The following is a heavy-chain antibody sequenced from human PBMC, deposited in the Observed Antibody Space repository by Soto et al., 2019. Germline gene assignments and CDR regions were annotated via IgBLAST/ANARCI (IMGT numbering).Heavy chain of an antibody. CDR3: ASAGIAAAGGPRAFDY. D-gene: IGHD6-13*01. J-gene: IGHJ4*02. V-gene: IGHV4-39*01. Sequence: SETLSLTYTVSGGSISSSSYYWGWIRQPPGKGLEWIGSIYYSGSTYYNPSLKSRVTISVDTSKNQFSLKLSSVTAADTAVYYCASAGIAAAGGPRAFDYWGQGTLVTVSS. CDR2: IYYSGST. CDR1: GGSISSSSYY.